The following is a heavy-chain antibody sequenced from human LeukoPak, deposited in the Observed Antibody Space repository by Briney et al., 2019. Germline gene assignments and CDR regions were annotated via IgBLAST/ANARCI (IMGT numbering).Heavy chain of an antibody. V-gene: IGHV4-59*01. J-gene: IGHJ1*01. CDR3: ARGLLSTGSPVRH. Sequence: SETLSLTCTVSGGSISSYYWSWIRQPPGKGLEWIGYIYYSGSTNYNPSLKSRVTISVDTSKNQFSLKLSSVTAADTAVYYCARGLLSTGSPVRHWGQGTLVTVSS. CDR1: GGSISSYY. CDR2: IYYSGST. D-gene: IGHD1-26*01.